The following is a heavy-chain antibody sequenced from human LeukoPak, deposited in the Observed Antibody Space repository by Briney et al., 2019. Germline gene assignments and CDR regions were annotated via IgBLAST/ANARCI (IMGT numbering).Heavy chain of an antibody. Sequence: ASVKVSCKASGYTFTGYYMHWVRQAPGQGLEWMGWINPNSGGTNYAQKFQGRVTMPRDTSISTAYMELSRLRSDDTAVYYCAREDIVVVPNLGDYYYYYMDVWGKGTTVTISS. CDR2: INPNSGGT. CDR1: GYTFTGYY. V-gene: IGHV1-2*02. J-gene: IGHJ6*03. D-gene: IGHD2-2*01. CDR3: AREDIVVVPNLGDYYYYYMDV.